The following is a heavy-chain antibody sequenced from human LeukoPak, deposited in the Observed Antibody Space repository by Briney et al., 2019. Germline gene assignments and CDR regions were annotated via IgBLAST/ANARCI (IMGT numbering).Heavy chain of an antibody. D-gene: IGHD6-6*01. V-gene: IGHV4-39*01. CDR2: IYYSGST. Sequence: PSETLSLTCTVSGGSISSSSHYWGWIRQPPGKGLEWIGSIYYSGSTYYNPSLKSRVTISVDTSKNQFSLKLSSVTAADTAVYYCARQRIAARPDYFDYWGQGTLVTVSS. CDR1: GGSISSSSHY. CDR3: ARQRIAARPDYFDY. J-gene: IGHJ4*02.